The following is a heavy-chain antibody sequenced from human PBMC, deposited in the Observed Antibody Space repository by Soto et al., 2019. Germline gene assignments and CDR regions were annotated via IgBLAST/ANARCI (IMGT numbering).Heavy chain of an antibody. CDR2: ISAYNGNT. V-gene: IGHV1-18*01. D-gene: IGHD3-9*01. CDR1: GYTFTSYG. Sequence: GASVKVSCKASGYTFTSYGISWVRQAPGQGLEWMGWISAYNGNTNYAQKLQGRVTMTTDTSTSTAYMELRSLRSDDTAVYYCARDYHYDILTGFPSSYGMYVWGQGTTVTVSS. CDR3: ARDYHYDILTGFPSSYGMYV. J-gene: IGHJ6*02.